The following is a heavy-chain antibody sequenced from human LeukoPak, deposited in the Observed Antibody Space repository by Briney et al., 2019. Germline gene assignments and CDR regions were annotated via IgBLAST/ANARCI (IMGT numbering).Heavy chain of an antibody. V-gene: IGHV3-30*02. CDR3: AKQDIVVVPAASAFGTRFDY. CDR1: GFTFSSYS. D-gene: IGHD2-2*01. CDR2: IPYDGSNK. Sequence: GGSLRLSCAASGFTFSSYSMNWVRQAPGKGLEWLAFIPYDGSNKYYADSVKGRFTISRDNSKNTLYLQMNSLRAEDTAVYYCAKQDIVVVPAASAFGTRFDYWGQGTLVTVSS. J-gene: IGHJ4*02.